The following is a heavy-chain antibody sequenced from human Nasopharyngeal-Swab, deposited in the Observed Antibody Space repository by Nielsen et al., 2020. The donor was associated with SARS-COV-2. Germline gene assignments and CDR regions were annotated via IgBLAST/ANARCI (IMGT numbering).Heavy chain of an antibody. Sequence: WIRQPPGKGLEWVAYVSRSSSRSYYADSVEGRFTISRDNPKNSLFLQMVSLRDEDTAVYFCVRDVAMVGATLDTWGQGTLVTVSS. CDR2: VSRSSSRS. D-gene: IGHD1-26*01. CDR3: VRDVAMVGATLDT. J-gene: IGHJ1*01. V-gene: IGHV3-11*06.